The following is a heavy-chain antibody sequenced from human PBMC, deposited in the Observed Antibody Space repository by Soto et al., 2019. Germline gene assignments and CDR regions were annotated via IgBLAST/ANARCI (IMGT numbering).Heavy chain of an antibody. CDR1: GFTFSSYA. D-gene: IGHD3-22*01. CDR2: ISHDGNTT. V-gene: IGHV3-30-3*01. J-gene: IGHJ4*02. CDR3: ARYPLDDDDSSGYCLDY. Sequence: GGSLRLSCAASGFTFSSYAMHWVRQAPGKGLEWVAFISHDGNTTFYADSVKGRFTISRDNSKNTLYLQMNSLRAEDTAVYYCARYPLDDDDSSGYCLDYWGQGTLVTVSS.